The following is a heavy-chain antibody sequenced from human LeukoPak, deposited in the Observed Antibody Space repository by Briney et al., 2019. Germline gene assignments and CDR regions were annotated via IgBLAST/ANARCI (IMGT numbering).Heavy chain of an antibody. Sequence: SGPALVKPTRTLTLTCTFSGFSLSTSGMRVSWIRQPPGKALEWLARIDWDDDKFYSTSLKTRLTISKDTSKNQVVLTMTNMDPVDTATYYCAHSDSYGRYFDYWGQGTLVTVSS. J-gene: IGHJ4*02. CDR1: GFSLSTSGMR. CDR3: AHSDSYGRYFDY. CDR2: IDWDDDK. V-gene: IGHV2-70*04. D-gene: IGHD5-18*01.